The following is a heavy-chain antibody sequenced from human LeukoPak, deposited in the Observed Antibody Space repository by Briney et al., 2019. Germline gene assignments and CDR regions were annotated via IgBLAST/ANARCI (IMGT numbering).Heavy chain of an antibody. CDR1: GYIFNSYA. CDR3: ARGDSSGYSAFDY. CDR2: SNAGHGNT. Sequence: ASVKISCNTSGYIFNSYAIHWVRHAPGQRLEWMGWSNAGHGNTKYSEDFPGRVTLTRDTSATTAYMELTGLRSEDTAVYYCARGDSSGYSAFDYWGQGTLVTVSS. V-gene: IGHV1-3*02. J-gene: IGHJ4*02. D-gene: IGHD3-22*01.